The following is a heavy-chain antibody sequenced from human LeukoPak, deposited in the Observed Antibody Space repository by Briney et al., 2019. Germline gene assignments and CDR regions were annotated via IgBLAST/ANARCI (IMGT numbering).Heavy chain of an antibody. CDR3: ARHITSNKRFDY. Sequence: KPSETLSLTCVVSGYSISSGYYWGWIRQPPGKGLEWIGSIYQSGGTFYNPSLKSRVTMSVDTSKNQFSLKLSSVTAADTAVYYCARHITSNKRFDYWGQGTLVTVSS. CDR2: IYQSGGT. J-gene: IGHJ4*02. D-gene: IGHD3-16*01. V-gene: IGHV4-38-2*01. CDR1: GYSISSGYY.